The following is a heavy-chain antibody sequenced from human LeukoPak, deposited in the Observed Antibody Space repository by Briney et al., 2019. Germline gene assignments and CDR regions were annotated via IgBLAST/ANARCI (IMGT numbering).Heavy chain of an antibody. CDR1: GFTFSSYA. D-gene: IGHD4-17*01. V-gene: IGHV3-30*04. Sequence: PGGSLRLSCAASGFTFSSYAMHWVRQAPGKGLEWVAVISYDGSNKYYADSVKGRFTISRDNSKNMLYLQMNSLRAEDTAVYYCARDPYGDYPPDYWGQGTLVTVSS. CDR3: ARDPYGDYPPDY. CDR2: ISYDGSNK. J-gene: IGHJ4*02.